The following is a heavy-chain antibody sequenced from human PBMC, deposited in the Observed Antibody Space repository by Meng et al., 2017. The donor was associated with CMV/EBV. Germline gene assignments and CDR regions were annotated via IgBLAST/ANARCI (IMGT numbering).Heavy chain of an antibody. CDR1: GFTFSSYA. J-gene: IGHJ6*02. D-gene: IGHD6-13*01. V-gene: IGHV3-30-3*01. CDR3: ARDVSDIWQQLSYYYCGMDV. Sequence: GESLKISCAASGFTFSSYAMHWVRQAPGKGLEWVAVISYDGSNKYYADSVKGRFTISRDNSKNTLYLQMNSLRAEDTAVYYCARDVSDIWQQLSYYYCGMDVWGQGTTVTVSS. CDR2: ISYDGSNK.